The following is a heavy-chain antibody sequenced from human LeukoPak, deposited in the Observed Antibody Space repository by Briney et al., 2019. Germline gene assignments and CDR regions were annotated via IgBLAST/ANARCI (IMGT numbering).Heavy chain of an antibody. CDR1: GGSFSGYY. V-gene: IGHV4-34*01. Sequence: SETLSLTCAVYGGSFSGYYWSWIRQPPGKGLEWIGEINHSGSTNYNPSLKSRVTISVDTSKNQFSLKLSSVTAADTAVYYCARDAVLRYFDWQPYYFDYWGQGTLVTVSS. CDR3: ARDAVLRYFDWQPYYFDY. J-gene: IGHJ4*02. D-gene: IGHD3-9*01. CDR2: INHSGST.